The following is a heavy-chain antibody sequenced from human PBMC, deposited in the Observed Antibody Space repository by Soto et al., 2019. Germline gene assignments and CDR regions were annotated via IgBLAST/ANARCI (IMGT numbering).Heavy chain of an antibody. Sequence: GTSVKVSCKASGYTFTGYYMHWVRQAPGQGLEWMGWINPNSGGTNYAQKFQGWVTMTRDTSISTAYMELSRLRSDDTAVYYCARGGTIFGVVIQLGPWGQGTLVTVSS. D-gene: IGHD3-3*01. CDR1: GYTFTGYY. CDR3: ARGGTIFGVVIQLGP. V-gene: IGHV1-2*04. J-gene: IGHJ5*02. CDR2: INPNSGGT.